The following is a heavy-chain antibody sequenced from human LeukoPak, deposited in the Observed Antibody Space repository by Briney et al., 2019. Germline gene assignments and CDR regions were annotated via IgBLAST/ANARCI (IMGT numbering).Heavy chain of an antibody. D-gene: IGHD1-26*01. CDR3: ARDLGGNAFDI. V-gene: IGHV1-18*04. CDR1: GYTFTAYY. J-gene: IGHJ3*02. Sequence: ASVKVSCKASGYTFTAYYMHWVRQAPGQGLEWMGWISAYNGNTNYARKLQGRVTMTTDTSTSTAYMELRSLRSDDTAVYYCARDLGGNAFDIWGQGTMVTVSS. CDR2: ISAYNGNT.